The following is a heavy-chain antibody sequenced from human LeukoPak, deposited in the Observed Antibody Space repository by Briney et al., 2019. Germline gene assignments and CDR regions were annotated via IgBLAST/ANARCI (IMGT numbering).Heavy chain of an antibody. J-gene: IGHJ4*02. Sequence: GGSLRLSCAASGFTFSNSMNWVRQAPGKGLEWVSSISSSSSNIYYADSVKGRFTISRDNAKNSLYLQMNSLRDEDTAVFYCTRSRYDYIWGIDYWGQGTLVTISS. D-gene: IGHD3-16*01. CDR3: TRSRYDYIWGIDY. CDR1: GFTFSNS. CDR2: ISSSSSNI. V-gene: IGHV3-21*01.